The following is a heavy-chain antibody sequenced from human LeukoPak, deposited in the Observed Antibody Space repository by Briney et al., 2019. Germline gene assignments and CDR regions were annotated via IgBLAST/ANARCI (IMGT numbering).Heavy chain of an antibody. V-gene: IGHV3-9*01. CDR1: GFTFGDYA. J-gene: IGHJ6*03. CDR3: AKALRDTFYFYYMDV. D-gene: IGHD5-18*01. Sequence: GRSLRLSCAASGFTFGDYAMHWVRQAPGKGLEWVSFISWNSGSILYADSMKGRFSISRDNAKNSLYLQMNSLRAEDTAFYYCAKALRDTFYFYYMDVWGKGTTVTVSS. CDR2: ISWNSGSI.